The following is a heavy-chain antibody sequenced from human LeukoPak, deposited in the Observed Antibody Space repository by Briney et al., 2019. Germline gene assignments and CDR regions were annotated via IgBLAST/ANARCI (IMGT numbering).Heavy chain of an antibody. CDR2: ITSSSTTT. CDR3: ARNRAYAFDY. V-gene: IGHV3-48*02. D-gene: IGHD5-12*01. J-gene: IGHJ4*02. CDR1: GFTFSNAW. Sequence: GGSLRLSCAASGFTFSNAWMNWVRQAPGKGLEWVSYITSSSTTTYYADSVKGRFTISRDNAKNSLYLQMNSLRDEDTALYYCARNRAYAFDYWGQGTLVTVSS.